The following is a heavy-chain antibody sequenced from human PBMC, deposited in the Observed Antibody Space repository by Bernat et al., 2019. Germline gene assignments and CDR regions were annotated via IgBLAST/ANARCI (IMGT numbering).Heavy chain of an antibody. Sequence: QVQLVQSGAEVKKPGASVKVSCKASGYTFTSYYMHWVRQAPGQGLEWMGIINPSGGSTSYAQKFQGRVTMTRDTSTSTVNMELSSLRSEETAVYYCARVGGKGGREYGSGSQPPDYWGQGTLVTVSS. CDR2: INPSGGST. V-gene: IGHV1-46*01. CDR3: ARVGGKGGREYGSGSQPPDY. J-gene: IGHJ4*02. CDR1: GYTFTSYY. D-gene: IGHD3-10*01.